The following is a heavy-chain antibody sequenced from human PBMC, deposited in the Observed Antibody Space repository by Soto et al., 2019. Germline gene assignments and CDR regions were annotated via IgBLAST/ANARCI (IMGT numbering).Heavy chain of an antibody. Sequence: GGSLRLSCAASGFTFSSYAMSWVRQAPGKGLEWVSAISGSGGSTYYADSVKGRFTISRDNSKNTLYLKMNSLRAEDTAVYYCAKDSVAIQTTEYFDYWGQGTLVTVSS. V-gene: IGHV3-23*01. D-gene: IGHD4-17*01. CDR2: ISGSGGST. J-gene: IGHJ4*02. CDR1: GFTFSSYA. CDR3: AKDSVAIQTTEYFDY.